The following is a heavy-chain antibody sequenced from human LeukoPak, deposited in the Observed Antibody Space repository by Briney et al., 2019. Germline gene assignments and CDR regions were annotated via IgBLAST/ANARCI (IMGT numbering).Heavy chain of an antibody. CDR2: ISYDESKK. CDR1: GFTFTNYD. Sequence: PGGSLRLSCAASGFTFTNYDMHWLRQAPGKGLEWVAIISYDESKKYYADSVKGRFTTSSDNSKNTLFLQMNSLRVEDTAVYYCAKDRFCDGGTCSGGFDYWGQGSLVTVSS. J-gene: IGHJ4*02. CDR3: AKDRFCDGGTCSGGFDY. V-gene: IGHV3-30*18. D-gene: IGHD3-3*01.